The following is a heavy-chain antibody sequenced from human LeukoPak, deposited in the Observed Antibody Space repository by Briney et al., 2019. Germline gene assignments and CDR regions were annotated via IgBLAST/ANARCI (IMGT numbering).Heavy chain of an antibody. CDR3: ARELGHPSSEF. D-gene: IGHD2-2*01. CDR2: ISAYNGNT. V-gene: IGHV1-18*01. J-gene: IGHJ4*02. Sequence: GASVKVSCKASGYTFTSFGISWVRLAPGQGLEWVGWISAYNGNTIYAQKPQGRVTMTTDTSTTTAYMELRSLTSDDTAVYYCARELGHPSSEFWGQGTLVSVSS. CDR1: GYTFTSFG.